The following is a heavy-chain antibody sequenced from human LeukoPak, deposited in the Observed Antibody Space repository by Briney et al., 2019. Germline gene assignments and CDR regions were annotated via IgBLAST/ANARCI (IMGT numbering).Heavy chain of an antibody. Sequence: GGSLRLSCAASGFKFNSYWMSWIRQGPGKGLEWVANINQEGSAEYNVDSVKGRFIISRDNAKNAVFLQMNSLRAEDTAVYYCVSSAVAGTYYYYGMDVWGQGTTVTVSS. CDR3: VSSAVAGTYYYYGMDV. D-gene: IGHD6-19*01. J-gene: IGHJ6*02. CDR2: INQEGSAE. V-gene: IGHV3-7*03. CDR1: GFKFNSYW.